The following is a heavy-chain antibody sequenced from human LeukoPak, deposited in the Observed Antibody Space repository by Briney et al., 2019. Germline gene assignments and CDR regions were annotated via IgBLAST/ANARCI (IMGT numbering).Heavy chain of an antibody. CDR1: GFTFSNYA. CDR2: ITESGGRT. V-gene: IGHV3-23*01. CDR3: AKGSTSGWYYFDY. Sequence: GGSLRLSCAASGFTFSNYAMSWVRQAPGKGLECVSVITESGGRTYYADSVKGRFTISRDKSKYTLYLQMNSLRAEDTAVYYCAKGSTSGWYYFDYWGQGALVTVSS. D-gene: IGHD6-19*01. J-gene: IGHJ4*02.